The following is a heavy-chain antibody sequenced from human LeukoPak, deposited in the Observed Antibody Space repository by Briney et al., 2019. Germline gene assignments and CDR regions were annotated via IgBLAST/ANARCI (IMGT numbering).Heavy chain of an antibody. J-gene: IGHJ4*02. CDR3: AKEYYDILTGYRFDY. D-gene: IGHD3-9*01. Sequence: GGSLRLSCAASGFTFSSYGMHWVRQAPGKGLEWVAVISYDGSNKYYADSVKGRFTISRDNSKNTLYLQMNSLRAEDTAVYYCAKEYYDILTGYRFDYWGQGTLVTVSS. CDR2: ISYDGSNK. CDR1: GFTFSSYG. V-gene: IGHV3-30*18.